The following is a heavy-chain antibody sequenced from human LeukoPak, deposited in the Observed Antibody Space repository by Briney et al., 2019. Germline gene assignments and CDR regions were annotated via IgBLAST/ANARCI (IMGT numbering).Heavy chain of an antibody. Sequence: GGSLRLSCAASGFTFSSYAMQWVRQAPGKGLEWVALISYDGNNKYYADSVRGRFTISRDNSKNTLYPQMNSLGAEDTAVYYCVRTWGSGYSAPPGDWGQGSLVTVSS. CDR3: VRTWGSGYSAPPGD. CDR1: GFTFSSYA. V-gene: IGHV3-30-3*01. CDR2: ISYDGNNK. J-gene: IGHJ4*02. D-gene: IGHD6-13*01.